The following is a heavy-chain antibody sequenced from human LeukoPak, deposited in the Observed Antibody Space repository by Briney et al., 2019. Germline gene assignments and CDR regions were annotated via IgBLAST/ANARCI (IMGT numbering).Heavy chain of an antibody. CDR1: GYTFTGYY. Sequence: GASVKVSCKASGYTFTGYYTHWVRQAPGQGLEWMGWINPNSGGTNYAQRFQGRVTMTRDTSIATAYMELSRLRSDDTAVYYCARNKERHRAYYMDVWGKGTTVTVSS. CDR3: ARNKERHRAYYMDV. D-gene: IGHD1-1*01. V-gene: IGHV1-2*02. CDR2: INPNSGGT. J-gene: IGHJ6*03.